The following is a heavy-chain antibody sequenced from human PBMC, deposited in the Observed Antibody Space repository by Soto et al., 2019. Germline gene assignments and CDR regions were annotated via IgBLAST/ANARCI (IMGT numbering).Heavy chain of an antibody. CDR3: ARGVELTMVRGQWFDP. V-gene: IGHV4-30-4*01. D-gene: IGHD3-10*01. CDR2: IYYSGST. J-gene: IGHJ5*02. CDR1: GGSISSGDYY. Sequence: SETLSLTCTVSGGSISSGDYYWSWIRQPPGKGLEWIGYIYYSGSTYYNPSLKSRVTISVDTSKNQFSLKLSSVTAADTAVYYCARGVELTMVRGQWFDPWGQGTLVTVPQ.